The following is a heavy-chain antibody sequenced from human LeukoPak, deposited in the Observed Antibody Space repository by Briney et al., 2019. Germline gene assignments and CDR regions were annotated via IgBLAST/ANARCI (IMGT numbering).Heavy chain of an antibody. V-gene: IGHV3-48*03. Sequence: GGSLRLSCAASGFTFSSYEMNWVRQAPGKGLERVSYIDSGSGTIHYADSVKGRFTISRDNAKNSLYLQMNSLRAEDTAVYYCARDATVGVPGTLYFDHWGQGTLVTVSS. J-gene: IGHJ4*02. CDR1: GFTFSSYE. CDR2: IDSGSGTI. D-gene: IGHD6-19*01. CDR3: ARDATVGVPGTLYFDH.